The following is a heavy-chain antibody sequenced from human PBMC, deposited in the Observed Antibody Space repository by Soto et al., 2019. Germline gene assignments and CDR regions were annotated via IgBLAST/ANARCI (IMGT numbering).Heavy chain of an antibody. D-gene: IGHD2-15*01. CDR3: TTAVVQGTNFDY. J-gene: IGHJ4*02. Sequence: LTCAVSGCSVSSSNWWSWVRQPPGKGLEWIGRIKSKTDGGTTDYAAPVKGRFTISRDDSKNTLYLQMNSLKTEDTAVYYCTTAVVQGTNFDYWGQGTLVTVS. V-gene: IGHV3-15*01. CDR2: IKSKTDGGTT. CDR1: GCSVSSSNW.